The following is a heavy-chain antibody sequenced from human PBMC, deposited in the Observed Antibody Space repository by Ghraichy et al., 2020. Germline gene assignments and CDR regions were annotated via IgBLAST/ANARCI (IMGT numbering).Heavy chain of an antibody. CDR1: GFTFSSYA. CDR2: ISGSGGST. D-gene: IGHD3-22*01. J-gene: IGHJ4*02. CDR3: AKDLGVYYYDSSGYYPFDY. Sequence: GGSLRLSCAASGFTFSSYAMSWVRQAPGKGLEWVSAISGSGGSTYYADSVKGRFTISRDNSKNTLYLQMNSLRAEDTAVYYCAKDLGVYYYDSSGYYPFDYWGQGTLVTVSS. V-gene: IGHV3-23*01.